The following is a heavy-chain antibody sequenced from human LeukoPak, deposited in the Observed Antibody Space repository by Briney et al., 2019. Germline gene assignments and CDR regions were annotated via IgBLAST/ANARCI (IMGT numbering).Heavy chain of an antibody. CDR2: IKQDGSEK. V-gene: IGHV3-7*01. Sequence: GGSLRLSCAASGSTFSRYWMNWVPQAPGKGLERVANIKQDGSEKYYVDSVKGRFTISRDNAKDSLYLQMNSLRGEETAVYYCARDHYHSSGSELGVDHWGQGTLVIVSS. CDR3: ARDHYHSSGSELGVDH. D-gene: IGHD3-22*01. CDR1: GSTFSRYW. J-gene: IGHJ4*02.